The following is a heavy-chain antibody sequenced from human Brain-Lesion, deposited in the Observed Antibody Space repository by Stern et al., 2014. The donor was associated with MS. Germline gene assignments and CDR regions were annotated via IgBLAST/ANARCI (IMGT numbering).Heavy chain of an antibody. V-gene: IGHV4-61*02. J-gene: IGHJ6*02. Sequence: VQLVESGPGLVKPSQTLSLSCTVSGGSISSGGYYWSWIRQPAGKGLEWIGRIFNSGRNSYNPPLKSRVTISIDTSKNQFSLRLNSMTAADTAVYYCARGRVVPGFQYYATDVWGQGTTVIVSS. CDR1: GGSISSGGYY. CDR3: ARGRVVPGFQYYATDV. D-gene: IGHD2-2*01. CDR2: IFNSGRN.